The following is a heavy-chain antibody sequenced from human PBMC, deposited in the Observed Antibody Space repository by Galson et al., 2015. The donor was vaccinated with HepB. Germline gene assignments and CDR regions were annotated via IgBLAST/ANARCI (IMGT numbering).Heavy chain of an antibody. D-gene: IGHD3-10*01. J-gene: IGHJ6*02. CDR3: ARDPYGSGSYFTNYGMDV. Sequence: PVQPLDSPSVIYSGGSPYYADSVKGRFTISRDNSKNTLYLQMNSLRAEDTAVYYCARDPYGSGSYFTNYGMDVWGQGTTVTVSS. V-gene: IGHV3-53*05. CDR2: IYSGGSP.